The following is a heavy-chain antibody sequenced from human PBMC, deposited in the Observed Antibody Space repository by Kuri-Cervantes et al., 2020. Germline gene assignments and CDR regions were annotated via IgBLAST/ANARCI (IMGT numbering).Heavy chain of an antibody. J-gene: IGHJ6*02. D-gene: IGHD6-19*01. V-gene: IGHV3-21*01. CDR3: AREYSSGWYVGNYYYGMDV. Sequence: GESLKISCAASGFTFSSYSMNWVRQAPGKGLEWVSSISSSSSYIYYADSVKGRFTISRDNAKNSLYLQMNSLRAEDTAVYYCAREYSSGWYVGNYYYGMDVWGQGTTVTDSS. CDR1: GFTFSSYS. CDR2: ISSSSSYI.